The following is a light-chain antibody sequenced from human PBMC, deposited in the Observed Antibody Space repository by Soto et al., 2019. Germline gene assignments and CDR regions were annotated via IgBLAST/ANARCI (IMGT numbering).Light chain of an antibody. CDR1: QSISSSY. CDR3: QQYGSSPPWT. Sequence: EIVLTQSPGTLSLSPGERATLSCRASQSISSSYLAWYQQKPGQAPRLLIYGASSRATGIPDRFSGSGSGTDFTLTISRLEPEDLAVYYCQQYGSSPPWTFGQGTKVKIK. CDR2: GAS. J-gene: IGKJ1*01. V-gene: IGKV3-20*01.